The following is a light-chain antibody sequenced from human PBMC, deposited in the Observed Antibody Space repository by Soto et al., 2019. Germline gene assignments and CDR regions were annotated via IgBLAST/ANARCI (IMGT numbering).Light chain of an antibody. Sequence: QSVLTQAPSASGTPGQRVTISCTGSSSNIGSNTVSWYQQVPGTAPKLLIYSNDQRPSGVPDRFSGSKSGTSASLAIGGLQSEDEADYYCAAWDDSLNGWVFGGGTNVTVL. CDR2: SND. V-gene: IGLV1-44*01. J-gene: IGLJ3*02. CDR1: SSNIGSNT. CDR3: AAWDDSLNGWV.